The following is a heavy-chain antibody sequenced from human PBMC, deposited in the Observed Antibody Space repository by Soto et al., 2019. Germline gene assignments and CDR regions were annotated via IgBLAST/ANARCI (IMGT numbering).Heavy chain of an antibody. CDR3: ARSCSSTSCYYYYYYGMDV. D-gene: IGHD2-2*01. CDR1: GDSVSSNSAA. J-gene: IGHJ6*02. Sequence: SQTLSLTCAISGDSVSSNSAAWNWIRQSPSRGLEWLGRTYYRSKWYNDYAVSVKSRITINPDTSKNQFSLQLNSVTPEDTAVYYCARSCSSTSCYYYYYYGMDVWGQGTTVTVS. CDR2: TYYRSKWYN. V-gene: IGHV6-1*01.